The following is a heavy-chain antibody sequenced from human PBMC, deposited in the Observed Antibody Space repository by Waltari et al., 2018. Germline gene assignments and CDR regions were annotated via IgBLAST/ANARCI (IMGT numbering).Heavy chain of an antibody. Sequence: EEQLLESGGGLVQPGDSMRLSCEGSGFRFSNEWMNWVRKAPGKGLVWVARISNDETSISYADSVKGRFTISRDNAKNTVYLQMKRLRVEDTAVYYCARLAPRTYRSPVPGRHYYYGMDVWGQGTTVTVSS. V-gene: IGHV3-74*01. D-gene: IGHD3-10*01. CDR3: ARLAPRTYRSPVPGRHYYYGMDV. CDR1: GFRFSNEW. CDR2: ISNDETSI. J-gene: IGHJ6*02.